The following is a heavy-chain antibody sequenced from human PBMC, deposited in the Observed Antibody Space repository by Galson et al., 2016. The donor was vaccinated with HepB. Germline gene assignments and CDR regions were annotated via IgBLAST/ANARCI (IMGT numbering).Heavy chain of an antibody. CDR2: ISTVAGDT. J-gene: IGHJ1*01. D-gene: IGHD1-7*01. Sequence: SVKVSCTASGYTFTDYGINWVRQAPGQGLEWMGWISTVAGDTKYAESLQDRVTLTTDTSTYTAYLELRSLKFDDTAVYYCASAALTVPATSYFPHWGQGTLVTVSS. CDR3: ASAALTVPATSYFPH. V-gene: IGHV1-18*04. CDR1: GYTFTDYG.